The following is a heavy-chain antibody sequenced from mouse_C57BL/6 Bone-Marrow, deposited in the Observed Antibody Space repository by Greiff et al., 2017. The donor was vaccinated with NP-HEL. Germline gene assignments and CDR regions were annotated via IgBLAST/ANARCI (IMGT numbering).Heavy chain of an antibody. CDR3: TRRGPYSNYAWFAY. CDR2: IYPGNSDT. J-gene: IGHJ3*01. Sequence: EVQLQQSGTVLARPGASVKMSCKTSGYTFTSYWMHWVKQRPGQGLEWIGAIYPGNSDTSYNQKFKGKAKLTAVTSASTAYMELSRLANEDSAVYYCTRRGPYSNYAWFAYWGQGTLVTVSA. CDR1: GYTFTSYW. D-gene: IGHD2-5*01. V-gene: IGHV1-5*01.